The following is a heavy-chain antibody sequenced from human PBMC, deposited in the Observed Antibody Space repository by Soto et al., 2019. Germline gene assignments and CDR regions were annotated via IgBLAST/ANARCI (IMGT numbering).Heavy chain of an antibody. J-gene: IGHJ4*02. V-gene: IGHV3-30-3*01. CDR2: ISYDGSNK. CDR1: GFTFSSYA. CDR3: ARALIYCSGGSCYSTQPAVY. D-gene: IGHD2-15*01. Sequence: PGGSLRLSCAASGFTFSSYAMHWVRQAPGKGLEWVAVISYDGSNKYYADSVKGRFTISRDNSKNTLYLQMNSLRAEDTAVYYCARALIYCSGGSCYSTQPAVYWGQGTLVTVSS.